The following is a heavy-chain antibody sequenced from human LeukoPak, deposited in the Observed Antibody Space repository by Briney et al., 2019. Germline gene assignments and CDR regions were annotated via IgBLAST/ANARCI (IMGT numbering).Heavy chain of an antibody. CDR2: ISGSGEAT. V-gene: IGHV3-23*01. CDR3: AKDRAYPNDVFDI. CDR1: GFTFSSYG. D-gene: IGHD2-21*01. J-gene: IGHJ3*02. Sequence: GGSLRLSCAASGFTFSSYGMHWVRQAPGKGLEWVSAISGSGEATWYADSVKGRFSISRDTSKNTLFLQMNSLRADDTALYYCAKDRAYPNDVFDIWGQGTMVTVS.